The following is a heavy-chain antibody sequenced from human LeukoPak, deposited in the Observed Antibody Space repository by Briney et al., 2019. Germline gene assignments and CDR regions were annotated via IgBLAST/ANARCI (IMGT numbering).Heavy chain of an antibody. V-gene: IGHV3-23*01. CDR2: ISADGGST. Sequence: GGSLRLSCVVSGFTFSNYGMSWVRQAPGKGLECVSTISADGGSTYYPDSVKGRFTISRDNSKNTLYLQMNSLRAEDTALYYCAKSPSLQAFDVWGQGTMVTVSS. J-gene: IGHJ3*01. CDR3: AKSPSLQAFDV. CDR1: GFTFSNYG.